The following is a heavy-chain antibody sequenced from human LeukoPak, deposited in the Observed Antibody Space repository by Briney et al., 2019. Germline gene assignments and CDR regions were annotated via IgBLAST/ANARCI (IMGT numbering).Heavy chain of an antibody. CDR2: ISSSSSYI. CDR3: ARDVPYGGAVGY. V-gene: IGHV3-21*01. CDR1: GFTFGSYS. J-gene: IGHJ4*02. D-gene: IGHD4-23*01. Sequence: GGSLRLSCAASGFTFGSYSMNWVRQAPGKGLEWGSSISSSSSYIYYADSVKGRFTISSDNAKNSMYLHMNSLSAEDTAVYYCARDVPYGGAVGYWGQGTLVPVSS.